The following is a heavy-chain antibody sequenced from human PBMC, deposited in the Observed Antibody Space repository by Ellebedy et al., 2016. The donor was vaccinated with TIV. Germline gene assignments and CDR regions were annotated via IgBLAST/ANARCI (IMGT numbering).Heavy chain of an antibody. V-gene: IGHV1-18*04. D-gene: IGHD6-13*01. CDR2: VSGYNGNT. CDR1: GYTFTTHG. J-gene: IGHJ4*02. Sequence: AASVKVSCKTSGYTFTTHGFSWVRQAPGQGLEWMAWVSGYNGNTQYAQKFQGRGTMTTDTSTTTAYMELRSLRSDDTAVYYCARDPGSWLTDYWGQGTLVTVSS. CDR3: ARDPGSWLTDY.